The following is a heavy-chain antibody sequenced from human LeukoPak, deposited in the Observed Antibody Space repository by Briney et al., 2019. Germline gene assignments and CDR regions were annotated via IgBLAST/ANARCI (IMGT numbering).Heavy chain of an antibody. J-gene: IGHJ5*02. CDR2: IYHGGST. Sequence: SQTLSLTCTVSGGSISSGGYYWSWIRQPPGKGLEWIGYIYHGGSTYYNPSLKSRVTISVDRSKNQFSLKLSSVTAADTAVYYCARYCSSTSCQYNWFDPWGQGTLVTVSS. CDR3: ARYCSSTSCQYNWFDP. CDR1: GGSISSGGYY. V-gene: IGHV4-30-2*01. D-gene: IGHD2-2*01.